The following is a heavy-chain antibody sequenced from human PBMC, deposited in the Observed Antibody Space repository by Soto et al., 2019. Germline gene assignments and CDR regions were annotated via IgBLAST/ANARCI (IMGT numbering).Heavy chain of an antibody. V-gene: IGHV4-59*08. CDR2: IFYSGGT. D-gene: IGHD3-22*01. CDR3: VGPYDTSGYSIDY. J-gene: IGHJ4*02. Sequence: SETLSLTCTVSGVSMYSYFWSWIRQPPGKGLEWIGYIFYSGGTNSNPSLKSRVTISVGTSKNQFSLKLSSVTAADTAVYYCVGPYDTSGYSIDYWGQGILVTVSS. CDR1: GVSMYSYF.